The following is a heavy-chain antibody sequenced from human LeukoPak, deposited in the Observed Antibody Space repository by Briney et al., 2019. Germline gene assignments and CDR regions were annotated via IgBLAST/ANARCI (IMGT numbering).Heavy chain of an antibody. CDR2: INSDGSST. CDR3: ARDSPGDYYYGMDV. V-gene: IGHV3-74*01. J-gene: IGHJ6*02. D-gene: IGHD1-1*01. Sequence: GGSLRLSCAASGFTFSSYWMHWVRQAPGKGLVWVSRINSDGSSTSYADSVKGRFTISRDNAKNSLYLQMNSLRAEDTAAYYCARDSPGDYYYGMDVWGQGTTVTVSS. CDR1: GFTFSSYW.